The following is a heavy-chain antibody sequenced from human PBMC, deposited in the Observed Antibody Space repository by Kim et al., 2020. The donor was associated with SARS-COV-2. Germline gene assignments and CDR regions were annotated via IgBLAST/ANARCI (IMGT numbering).Heavy chain of an antibody. D-gene: IGHD1-26*01. CDR3: AKAVGTFDY. V-gene: IGHV3-15*01. CDR2: GGAT. Sequence: GGATDNAAPVKDRFTISRDDSKNTLYLQMNSLKTEDTAVYYCAKAVGTFDYWGQGTLVTVSS. J-gene: IGHJ4*02.